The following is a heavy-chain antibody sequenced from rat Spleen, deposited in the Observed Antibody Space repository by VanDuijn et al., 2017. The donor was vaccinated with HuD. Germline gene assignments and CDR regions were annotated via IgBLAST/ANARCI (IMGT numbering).Heavy chain of an antibody. CDR3: ATDGYYDGTYYSVYVMDA. CDR2: ILYDTTNI. V-gene: IGHV5-17*01. D-gene: IGHD1-12*02. Sequence: EVQLVESGGGLVQPGRSLKLSCAASGFTFSGYAMAWVRQAPKKGLEWVATILYDTTNIYYRDAVKGRFTISRDNAKSSLYLQMDSLRSEDTATYYCATDGYYDGTYYSVYVMDAWGQGASVTVSS. J-gene: IGHJ4*01. CDR1: GFTFSGYA.